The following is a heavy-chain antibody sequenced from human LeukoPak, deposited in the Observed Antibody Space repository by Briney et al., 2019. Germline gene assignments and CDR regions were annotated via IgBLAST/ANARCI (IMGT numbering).Heavy chain of an antibody. Sequence: ASVKVSCKASGYTFNTYGITWVRQAPGHGLGWMGWISSYNGNTSYAAKVQGRITMTKDTSASTAYLELRSLRSDDTAVYYCARIACSSSSCTYSGRRRVRGGSLDPWGQGTLVTVSS. CDR2: ISSYNGNT. J-gene: IGHJ5*02. D-gene: IGHD2-2*01. CDR3: ARIACSSSSCTYSGRRRVRGGSLDP. V-gene: IGHV1-18*01. CDR1: GYTFNTYG.